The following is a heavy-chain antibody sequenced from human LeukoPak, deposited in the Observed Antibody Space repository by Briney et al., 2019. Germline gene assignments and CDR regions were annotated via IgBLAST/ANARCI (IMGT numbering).Heavy chain of an antibody. CDR3: GTATTVWENVES. CDR1: GFTFDDYA. CDR2: ISWNAGSI. V-gene: IGHV3-9*01. J-gene: IGHJ4*02. Sequence: PGRSLRLSCAASGFTFDDYAMNWVRQAPGKGLEWVSSISWNAGSIRYADSVKGRFTISRDNSKNTLYLQMNSLRAEDTAVYYCGTATTVWENVESWGQGTLVTVSS. D-gene: IGHD4-4*01.